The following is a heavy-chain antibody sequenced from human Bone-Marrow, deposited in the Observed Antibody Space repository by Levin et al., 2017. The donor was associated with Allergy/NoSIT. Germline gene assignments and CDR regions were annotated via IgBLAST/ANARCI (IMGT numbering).Heavy chain of an antibody. CDR2: IYPGDSDD. V-gene: IGHV5-51*01. J-gene: IGHJ4*02. CDR3: ARQAAFGSAKTQGNYYLDY. Sequence: GESLKISCQGSGYRFSSYWIAWVRQKPGKGLEWMGIIYPGDSDDRYSPSFQGQVTISADKSITTAYLQWSSLKASDTAMYYCARQAAFGSAKTQGNYYLDYWGQGALVTVSS. CDR1: GYRFSSYW. D-gene: IGHD3-10*01.